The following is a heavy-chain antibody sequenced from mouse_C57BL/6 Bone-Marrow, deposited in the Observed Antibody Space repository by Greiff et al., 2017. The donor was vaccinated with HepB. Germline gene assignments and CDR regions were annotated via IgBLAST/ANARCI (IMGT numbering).Heavy chain of an antibody. J-gene: IGHJ1*03. Sequence: EVQLQQSGPGLVKPSQSLSLTCSVTGYSITSGYYWNWIRQFPGNKLEWMGYISYDGSNNYNPSLKNRIPITRDTSKNQFFLKLNSVTTEDTATYYCARDHITTVPYWYFDVWGTGTTVTVSS. V-gene: IGHV3-6*01. CDR2: ISYDGSN. CDR3: ARDHITTVPYWYFDV. D-gene: IGHD1-1*01. CDR1: GYSITSGYY.